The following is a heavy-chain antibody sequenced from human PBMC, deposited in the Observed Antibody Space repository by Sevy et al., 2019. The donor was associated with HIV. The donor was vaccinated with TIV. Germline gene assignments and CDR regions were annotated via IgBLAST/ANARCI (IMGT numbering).Heavy chain of an antibody. J-gene: IGHJ5*02. CDR1: GFTFSSYS. Sequence: GGSLRLSCAASGFTFSSYSMNWVRQAPGKGLEWVSSISSSSSYIYYADSVKGRFTISRDNAKNSLYLQMNSLRAEDTAVYYCASLLGIAAAGPSGYWFDPWGQGTLVTVSS. D-gene: IGHD6-13*01. CDR2: ISSSSSYI. CDR3: ASLLGIAAAGPSGYWFDP. V-gene: IGHV3-21*01.